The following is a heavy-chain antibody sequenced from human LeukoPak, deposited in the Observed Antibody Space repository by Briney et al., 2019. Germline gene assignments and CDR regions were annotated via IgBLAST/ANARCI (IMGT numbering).Heavy chain of an antibody. V-gene: IGHV3-30*03. CDR2: ISYDGSNK. Sequence: SGGSLRLSCAASGFTFSSYGMHWVRQAPGKGLEWVAVISYDGSNKYYADSVKGRFTISRDNPKNTLYLQMNSLRAEDTAVYYCATEVGYCSGGSCYRGLDYWGQGTLVTVSS. CDR3: ATEVGYCSGGSCYRGLDY. D-gene: IGHD2-15*01. CDR1: GFTFSSYG. J-gene: IGHJ4*02.